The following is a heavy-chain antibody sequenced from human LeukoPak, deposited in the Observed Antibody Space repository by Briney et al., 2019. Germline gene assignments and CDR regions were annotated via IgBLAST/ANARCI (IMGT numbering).Heavy chain of an antibody. CDR1: GFTFSSYW. Sequence: GGSLRLSCAASGFTFSSYWMSWVRQAPGKGLEWVANIKQDGSEKYYVDSVKGRFTISRDNAKNSLYLQMNSLRAEDTAVYYCAKTQIMTAITATNFDFWGQGTLVTVFS. CDR2: IKQDGSEK. CDR3: AKTQIMTAITATNFDF. J-gene: IGHJ4*02. D-gene: IGHD2-21*02. V-gene: IGHV3-7*03.